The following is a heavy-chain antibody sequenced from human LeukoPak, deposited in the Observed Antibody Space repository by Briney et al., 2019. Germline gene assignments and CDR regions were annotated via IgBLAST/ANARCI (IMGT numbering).Heavy chain of an antibody. V-gene: IGHV4-34*01. CDR1: GGSFSGYY. CDR2: INHSGST. J-gene: IGHJ4*02. D-gene: IGHD4-17*01. CDR3: ARHYYGDYPNLYYFDY. Sequence: SETLSLTCAVYGGSFSGYYWSWIRQPPGKGLEWIGEINHSGSTNYNPSLKSRATISVDTSKNQFSLKLSSVTAADTAAYYCARHYYGDYPNLYYFDYWGQGTLVTVSS.